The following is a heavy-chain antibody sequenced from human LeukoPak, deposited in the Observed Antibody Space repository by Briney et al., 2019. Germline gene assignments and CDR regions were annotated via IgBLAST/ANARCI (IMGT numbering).Heavy chain of an antibody. CDR1: GFTFGNFA. CDR2: IGGSGYKT. V-gene: IGHV3-23*01. D-gene: IGHD3-3*01. J-gene: IGHJ6*03. Sequence: GGSLRLSCAASGFTFGNFAMSWVRQTPGKGLEWVSGIGGSGYKTQYADSVKGRFAISRDNSQKKLYLQMDSLRAEDTAVYYCAKDLEDTFYDFWSGSYYMDVWGKGATVTVSS. CDR3: AKDLEDTFYDFWSGSYYMDV.